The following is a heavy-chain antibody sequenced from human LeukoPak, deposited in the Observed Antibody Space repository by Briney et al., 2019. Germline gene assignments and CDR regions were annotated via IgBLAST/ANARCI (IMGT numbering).Heavy chain of an antibody. J-gene: IGHJ4*02. D-gene: IGHD3-22*01. V-gene: IGHV4-34*01. CDR3: ARYDCSGYYLDY. CDR2: INHSGST. Sequence: SETLSLTCAVYGGSLSGYYWSWIRQPPGKGLEWIGEINHSGSTNYNPSLKSRVTISVDTSKNQFSLKLSSVTAADTAVYYRARYDCSGYYLDYWGQGTLVTVSS. CDR1: GGSLSGYY.